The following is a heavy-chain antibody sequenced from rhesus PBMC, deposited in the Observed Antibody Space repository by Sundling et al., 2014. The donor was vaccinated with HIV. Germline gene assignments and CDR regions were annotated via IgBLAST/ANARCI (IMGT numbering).Heavy chain of an antibody. CDR3: ARGSRYSGSWSRFDY. Sequence: QVQLQESGPGLVKPSETLSLTCTVSGDSINTYYYWNWIRQSPGKGLEWIGSIHDSSSRISPSLKSRAAISKDTSKNQFFLKLSSVTAADTAVYYCARGSRYSGSWSRFDYWGQGVLVTVSS. CDR1: GDSINTYYY. CDR2: IHDSSSR. D-gene: IGHD6-25*01. J-gene: IGHJ4*01. V-gene: IGHV4S9*01.